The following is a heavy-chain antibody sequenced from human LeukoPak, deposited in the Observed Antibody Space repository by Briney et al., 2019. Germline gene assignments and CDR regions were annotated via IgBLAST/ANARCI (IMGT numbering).Heavy chain of an antibody. CDR3: AKDSVIFGVVNAFDI. CDR2: ISGSGGST. CDR1: GFTFSSYA. J-gene: IGHJ3*02. V-gene: IGHV3-23*01. Sequence: GGSLRLSCAASGFTFSSYAMSWVRQAPGKGLEWVSAISGSGGSTYYAYSVKGRFTISRDNSKNTLYLQMNSLRAEDTAVYYCAKDSVIFGVVNAFDIWGQGTMVTVSS. D-gene: IGHD3-3*01.